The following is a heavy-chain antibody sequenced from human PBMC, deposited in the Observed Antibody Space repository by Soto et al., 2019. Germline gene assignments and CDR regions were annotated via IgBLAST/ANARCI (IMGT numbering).Heavy chain of an antibody. CDR1: GFTFSNYG. V-gene: IGHV3-30*18. J-gene: IGHJ4*02. CDR3: AKDGAPRYCGRSSCHPACAY. Sequence: QVQLVESGGGVVQPGRSLRLSCAGSGFTFSNYGLHWVRQAPGKGLEWVAVISYDGSHKYYADSVKGRFTISRDNSNNMPYLQMDSLRAEDTAVYYCAKDGAPRYCGRSSCHPACAYWGQGTLVTVSS. CDR2: ISYDGSHK. D-gene: IGHD2-15*01.